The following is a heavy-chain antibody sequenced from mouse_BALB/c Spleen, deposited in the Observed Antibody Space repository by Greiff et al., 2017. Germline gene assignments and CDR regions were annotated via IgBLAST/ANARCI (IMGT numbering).Heavy chain of an antibody. CDR2: IWWNDNK. D-gene: IGHD2-4*01. J-gene: IGHJ3*01. Sequence: QVTLKVSGPGILQPSQTLSLTCSFSGFSLSTYGIGVGWIRQPSGKGLEWLAHIWWNDNKYYNTALKSRLTISKDTSNNQVFLKIASVDTADTATYYCARTRWDYDGAWFAYWGQGTLVTVSA. CDR1: GFSLSTYGIG. V-gene: IGHV8-11*01. CDR3: ARTRWDYDGAWFAY.